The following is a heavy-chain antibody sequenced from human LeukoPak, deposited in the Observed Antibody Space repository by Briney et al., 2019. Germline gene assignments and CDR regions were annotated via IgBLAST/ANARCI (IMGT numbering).Heavy chain of an antibody. J-gene: IGHJ4*02. CDR1: GFTFSSYS. V-gene: IGHV3-48*04. Sequence: GGSLRLSCAASGFTFSSYSMNWVRQAPGKGLEWVSYISSSSSTIYYADSVKGRFTISRDNAKNSLYLQMNSLRVEDMAVYYCARGYCSSTSCHPGYWGQGTLVTVSS. CDR2: ISSSSSTI. CDR3: ARGYCSSTSCHPGY. D-gene: IGHD2-2*01.